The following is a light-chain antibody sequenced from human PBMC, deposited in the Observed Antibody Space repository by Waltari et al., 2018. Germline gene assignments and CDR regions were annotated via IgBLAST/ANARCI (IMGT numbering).Light chain of an antibody. Sequence: DIQMTQSPSSLSASVVDRVTITCQASQDIVNFLNWYQQKPGKAPTLLIYVASNLQTGVPSRFSGSGSGTYFTFTISSLQPEDIATYYCQQYENLPPLTFGGGTKVEIK. CDR3: QQYENLPPLT. CDR1: QDIVNF. V-gene: IGKV1-33*01. J-gene: IGKJ4*01. CDR2: VAS.